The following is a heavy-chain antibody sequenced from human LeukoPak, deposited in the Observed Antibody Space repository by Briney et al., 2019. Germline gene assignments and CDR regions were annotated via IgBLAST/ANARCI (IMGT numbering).Heavy chain of an antibody. V-gene: IGHV3-33*01. CDR1: EFTLISIG. J-gene: IGHJ6*02. CDR2: LCKEGSNK. D-gene: IGHD2-21*02. CDR3: ARAGYCGGDCYSEYTYYYGMDV. Sequence: GGSRELSVEGSEFTLISIGLPGFGKAPGKGREGLPVLCKEGSNKYYADSVKGRFTISRDNSKNTLYLQMNSLRAEDTAVYYCARAGYCGGDCYSEYTYYYGMDVWGQGTTVTVSS.